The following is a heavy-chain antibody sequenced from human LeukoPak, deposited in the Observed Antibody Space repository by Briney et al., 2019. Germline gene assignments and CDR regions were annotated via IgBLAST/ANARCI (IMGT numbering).Heavy chain of an antibody. CDR3: ARGGDYGDYPDY. Sequence: ASVKASCKASGYTFTDYGISWVRQAPGQGLEWMGWISAYNVNTNYAQKLQGRVTMTTDTSTSTAYMELRSLRSDDTAVYYCARGGDYGDYPDYWGQGTLVTVSS. V-gene: IGHV1-18*01. J-gene: IGHJ4*02. D-gene: IGHD4-17*01. CDR1: GYTFTDYG. CDR2: ISAYNVNT.